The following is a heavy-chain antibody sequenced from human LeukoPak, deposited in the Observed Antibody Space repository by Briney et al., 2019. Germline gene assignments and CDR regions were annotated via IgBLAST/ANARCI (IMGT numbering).Heavy chain of an antibody. CDR2: IYSGGST. CDR1: GFTVSSNY. Sequence: GGSLRLSCAASGFTVSSNYMSWVRQAPGKGLEWVSVIYSGGSTYYADSVKGRFTISRDNSKNTLYLQMNSLRAEDTAVYYCASQYSYGSRHDYWGQGTLVIVSS. J-gene: IGHJ4*02. CDR3: ASQYSYGSRHDY. V-gene: IGHV3-53*01. D-gene: IGHD5-18*01.